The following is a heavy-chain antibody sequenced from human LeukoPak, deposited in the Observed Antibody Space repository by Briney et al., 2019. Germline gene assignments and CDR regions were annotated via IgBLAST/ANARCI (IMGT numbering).Heavy chain of an antibody. CDR3: ARARYNYQCDY. J-gene: IGHJ4*02. CDR2: ISYGGRT. Sequence: SETLSLTCTVSGGSISSSNNYWGWIRQPPGRGLEWIGSISYGGRTYYNPSLKSRATISVDTSKNQFSLRLSSVTAADTAVYYCARARYNYQCDYWGQGTLVTVSS. D-gene: IGHD5-24*01. CDR1: GGSISSSNNY. V-gene: IGHV4-39*07.